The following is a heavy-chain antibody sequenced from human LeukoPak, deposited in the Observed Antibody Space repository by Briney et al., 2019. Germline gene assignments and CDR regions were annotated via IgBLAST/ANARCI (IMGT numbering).Heavy chain of an antibody. V-gene: IGHV3-33*08. J-gene: IGHJ6*02. Sequence: PGGSLRLSCAASGFTFSSYAMHWVRQAPGKGLEWVAVIWYDGSNKYYADSVKGRFTISRDNSKNTLYLQMNSLRAEDTAVYYCAREEAYDFWSGYYPYGMDVWGQGTTVTVSS. CDR1: GFTFSSYA. D-gene: IGHD3-3*01. CDR2: IWYDGSNK. CDR3: AREEAYDFWSGYYPYGMDV.